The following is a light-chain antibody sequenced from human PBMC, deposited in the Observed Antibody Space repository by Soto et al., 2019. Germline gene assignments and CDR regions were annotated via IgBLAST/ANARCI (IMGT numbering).Light chain of an antibody. CDR3: QQYGSSLQT. CDR2: GAS. CDR1: QSVSSSY. Sequence: EIVLTQSPGTLSLSPGERATLSCRASQSVSSSYLAWYQQKPGQAPRLLIYGASSRATRIPDRFSGSGSGTDFPLNISLWEPEDFAVYYCQQYGSSLQTFGQGTKVEI. J-gene: IGKJ1*01. V-gene: IGKV3-20*01.